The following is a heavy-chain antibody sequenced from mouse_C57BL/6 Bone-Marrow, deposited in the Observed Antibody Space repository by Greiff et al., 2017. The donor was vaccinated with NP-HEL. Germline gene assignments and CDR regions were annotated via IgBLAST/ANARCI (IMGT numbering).Heavy chain of an antibody. CDR2: ISSGSSTI. V-gene: IGHV5-17*01. J-gene: IGHJ1*03. Sequence: EVQRVESGGGLVKPGGSLKLSCAASGFTFSDYGMHWVRQAPEKGLEWVAYISSGSSTIYYADTVKGRFPISRDNAKNTLFLQMTSLRSEDTAMYYCASEHFYFDVWGTGTTVTVSS. CDR1: GFTFSDYG. CDR3: ASEHFYFDV.